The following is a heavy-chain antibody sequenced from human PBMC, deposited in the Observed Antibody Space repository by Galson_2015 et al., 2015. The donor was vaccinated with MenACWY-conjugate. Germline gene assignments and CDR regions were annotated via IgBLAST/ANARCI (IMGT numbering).Heavy chain of an antibody. D-gene: IGHD1-20*01. Sequence: SLRLSCAVSGFTVSSNYMSWVRQAPGKGLEWVSVIYSDLTAYYADSAKGRFSISRDNSKNTVYLQLAGLRAEDTAMYYCARGPTYNWNDKYFDYWGRGTLVTVSS. J-gene: IGHJ4*02. CDR1: GFTVSSNY. CDR2: IYSDLTA. CDR3: ARGPTYNWNDKYFDY. V-gene: IGHV3-53*01.